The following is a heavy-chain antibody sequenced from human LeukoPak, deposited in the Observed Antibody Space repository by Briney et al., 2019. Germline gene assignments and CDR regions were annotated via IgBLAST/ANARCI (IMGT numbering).Heavy chain of an antibody. Sequence: PGGSLRLFCEASGFTFDNYAMHWVRQAPGRRLEWVAVISFDGNQEYYPDSVKGRFTISRDNSKNTLYLQMNGLRTEDTAVYYCAREGSIVARTDYWGQGALVIVSS. CDR3: AREGSIVARTDY. V-gene: IGHV3-30-3*01. J-gene: IGHJ4*02. CDR2: ISFDGNQE. D-gene: IGHD3-16*02. CDR1: GFTFDNYA.